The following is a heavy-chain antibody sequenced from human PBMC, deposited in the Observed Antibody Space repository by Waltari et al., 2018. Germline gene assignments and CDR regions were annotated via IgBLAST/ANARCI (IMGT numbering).Heavy chain of an antibody. J-gene: IGHJ6*03. Sequence: EVQLVESGGGLVKPGGSLRLSCAASGFTFSSYSMNWVRQAPGKGLQWVASIGGNDGSIYYADSIKGRFTVSRDNARSSLVLQMNSLRADDTALYFCAREAPNYYYYMDVWGKGTTVTVSS. CDR2: IGGNDGSI. CDR3: AREAPNYYYYMDV. V-gene: IGHV3-21*01. CDR1: GFTFSSYS.